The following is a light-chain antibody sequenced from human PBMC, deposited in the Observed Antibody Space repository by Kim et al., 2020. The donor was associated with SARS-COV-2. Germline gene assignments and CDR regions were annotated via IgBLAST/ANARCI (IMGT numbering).Light chain of an antibody. Sequence: RATINCKSSQSILYSSNNQNYVTWYQQKPGQPPKLLIYWASTREYVVPDRFSGSGSGTDFTLTISSLQAEDVAVYYCQQYYTTPYTFGQGTKLEI. J-gene: IGKJ2*01. CDR3: QQYYTTPYT. CDR2: WAS. CDR1: QSILYSSNNQNY. V-gene: IGKV4-1*01.